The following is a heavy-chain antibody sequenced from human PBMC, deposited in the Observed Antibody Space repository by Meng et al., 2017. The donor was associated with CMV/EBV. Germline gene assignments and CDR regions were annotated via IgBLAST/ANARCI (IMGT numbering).Heavy chain of an antibody. CDR2: TYYSGST. J-gene: IGHJ4*02. CDR1: GGSISSGDYY. D-gene: IGHD2-15*01. Sequence: VQLRESRPGLVKPSQSLSLTCTVSGGSISSGDYYWSWIRQPPGKGLEWIGYTYYSGSTYYNPSRKSRVTISVDTSKNQFSLKLSSVTAADTAVYYCARVTSRVVGAFDYWGQGTLVTVSS. CDR3: ARVTSRVVGAFDY. V-gene: IGHV4-30-4*08.